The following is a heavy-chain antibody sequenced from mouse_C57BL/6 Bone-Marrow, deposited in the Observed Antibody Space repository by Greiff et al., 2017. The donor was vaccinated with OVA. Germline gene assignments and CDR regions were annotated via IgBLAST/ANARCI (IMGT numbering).Heavy chain of an antibody. CDR3: ARKERSVLFDY. Sequence: VQLQQPGAELVRPGTSVKLSCKASGYTFTSYWMHWVKQRPGQGLGWIGVIDPSDSYTNYNQKFKGKATLTVDTSSSTAYMQLSSLTSEDSAVYYCARKERSVLFDYWGQGTTLTVSS. CDR2: IDPSDSYT. D-gene: IGHD1-1*01. CDR1: GYTFTSYW. V-gene: IGHV1-59*01. J-gene: IGHJ2*01.